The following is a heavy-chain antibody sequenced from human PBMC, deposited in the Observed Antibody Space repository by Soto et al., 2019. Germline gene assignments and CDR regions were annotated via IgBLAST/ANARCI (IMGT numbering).Heavy chain of an antibody. CDR3: EKGCNTPYCFFLVN. CDR1: AFTFNNCA. D-gene: IGHD2-21*02. V-gene: IGHV3-30*18. Sequence: QVHLVESGGGVVQPGRSLRLSCAASAFTFNNCAMHWVRQAPGKGLEWVAIISDDGNHKNYVDSVKGRFTISRDNSKNTLYLQMDSLRPEDTAVYFFEKGCNTPYCFFLVNWGQGTLVTVSS. J-gene: IGHJ4*02. CDR2: ISDDGNHK.